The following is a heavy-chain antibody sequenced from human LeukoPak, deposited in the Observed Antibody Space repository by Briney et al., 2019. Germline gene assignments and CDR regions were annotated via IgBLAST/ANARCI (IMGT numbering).Heavy chain of an antibody. J-gene: IGHJ4*02. CDR2: INPNSGAT. Sequence: GASVKVSCKASGYTFTIYYMHWVRQAPGQGPEWMGWINPNSGATSYAQRFQGRVTMTRDTSISTAYMELSGLTSDDTAVYYCARNPPYCTSTSCYNDYWGQGTLVTVSS. CDR3: ARNPPYCTSTSCYNDY. D-gene: IGHD2-2*02. V-gene: IGHV1-2*02. CDR1: GYTFTIYY.